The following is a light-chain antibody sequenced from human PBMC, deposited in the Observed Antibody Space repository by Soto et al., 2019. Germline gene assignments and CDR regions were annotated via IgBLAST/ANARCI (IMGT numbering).Light chain of an antibody. V-gene: IGLV2-14*01. CDR3: ASYLTTSPLEV. CDR2: EVH. Sequence: QSALTQHASVSGSPGESITVSCSGSISDIGSHNYVSWYRQYPVEAPRLLIYEVHYRPSGVSSRFSGYQSGNTASLTISGLQAADEADYYCASYLTTSPLEVFGTGTKVTVL. J-gene: IGLJ1*01. CDR1: ISDIGSHNY.